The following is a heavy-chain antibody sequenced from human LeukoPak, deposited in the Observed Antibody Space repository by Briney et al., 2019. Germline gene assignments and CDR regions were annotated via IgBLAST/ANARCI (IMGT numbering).Heavy chain of an antibody. D-gene: IGHD3-22*01. CDR3: ARERYYYDSTGYYPPYWHLDL. CDR1: GFTFSTFA. Sequence: PGGSLRLSCAASGFTFSTFAMIWVRQPPGKGLEWVSSIFPSGGEIHYADSVRGRFTISRDNSKNTLYLQMNSLRAEDTAVYYCARERYYYDSTGYYPPYWHLDLWGRGTLVTVSS. V-gene: IGHV3-23*01. J-gene: IGHJ2*01. CDR2: IFPSGGEI.